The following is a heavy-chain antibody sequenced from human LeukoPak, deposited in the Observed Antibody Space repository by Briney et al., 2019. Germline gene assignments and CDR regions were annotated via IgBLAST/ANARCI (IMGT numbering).Heavy chain of an antibody. J-gene: IGHJ4*02. Sequence: PGRSLRLSCAASGFTFSSYGMHWVRQAPGKGLEWVGRIKSKTDGGTTDYAAPVKGRFTISRDDSKNSLYLQMNSMKTEDTAVYYCTRLVGADDWGQGTLVTISS. CDR2: IKSKTDGGTT. D-gene: IGHD1-26*01. CDR3: TRLVGADD. CDR1: GFTFSSYG. V-gene: IGHV3-15*01.